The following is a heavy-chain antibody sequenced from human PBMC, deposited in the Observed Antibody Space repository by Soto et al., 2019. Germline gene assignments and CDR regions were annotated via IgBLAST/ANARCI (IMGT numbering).Heavy chain of an antibody. J-gene: IGHJ4*02. Sequence: PSETLSLTCAVYGGSFSGYYWSWIRQPPGKGLEWIGEINHSGSTNYNPSLKSRVTISVDTSKNQFSLKLSSVTAADTAVYYCARGGKYSSSWYYFYFDYWGQGTLVTVSS. CDR1: GGSFSGYY. CDR2: INHSGST. CDR3: ARGGKYSSSWYYFYFDY. D-gene: IGHD6-13*01. V-gene: IGHV4-34*01.